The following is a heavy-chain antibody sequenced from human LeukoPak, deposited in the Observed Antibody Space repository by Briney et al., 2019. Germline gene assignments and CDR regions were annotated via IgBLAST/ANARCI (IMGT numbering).Heavy chain of an antibody. D-gene: IGHD1-26*01. CDR2: IYTSGST. CDR1: GGSISSGSYY. CDR3: ASWRSLVGATFDP. Sequence: SETLSLTCTVSGGSISSGSYYWSWIRQPAGKGLEWIGRIYTSGSTNYNPSLKSRVTISVDTSKNQFSLKLSSVTAADTAVYYCASWRSLVGATFDPWGQGTLVTVSS. V-gene: IGHV4-61*02. J-gene: IGHJ5*02.